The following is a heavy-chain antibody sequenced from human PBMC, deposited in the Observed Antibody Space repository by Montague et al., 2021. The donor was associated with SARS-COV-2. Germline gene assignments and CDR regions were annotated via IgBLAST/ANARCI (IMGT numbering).Heavy chain of an antibody. CDR1: GTSFSGYY. V-gene: IGHV4-34*01. J-gene: IGHJ6*03. Sequence: SETLSLTCAVHGTSFSGYYWYWIRLPPGKGLEWIGEVNHCGSTKYSPSLKSRITISADMSKNKFSLKLTSVAAADTAVYYCARLRDGVVPSPILGVAPYYSSYYLDDWGRGTTVTVSS. CDR3: ARLRDGVVPSPILGVAPYYSSYYLDD. CDR2: VNHCGST. D-gene: IGHD3-10*01.